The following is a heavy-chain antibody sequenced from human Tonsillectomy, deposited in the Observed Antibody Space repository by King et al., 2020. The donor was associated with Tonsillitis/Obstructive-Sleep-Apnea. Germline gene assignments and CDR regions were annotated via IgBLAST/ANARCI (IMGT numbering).Heavy chain of an antibody. D-gene: IGHD3-22*01. Sequence: HVQLQQWGAGLLKPSETLSLTCAVYGGSSSNYYWSWIRQPPGKGLEWIGAISHGGSTNRNPSLKSRVTISVDASKKHFSLNLSSVTAADTAVYFCATSDSSGYYYDYWGRGNLVTVSS. J-gene: IGHJ4*01. V-gene: IGHV4-34*01. CDR2: ISHGGST. CDR3: ATSDSSGYYYDY. CDR1: GGSSSNYY.